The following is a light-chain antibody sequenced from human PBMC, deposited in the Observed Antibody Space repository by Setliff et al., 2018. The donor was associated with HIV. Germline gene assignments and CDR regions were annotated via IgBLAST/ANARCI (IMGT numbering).Light chain of an antibody. CDR1: SSNIGANYD. Sequence: VLTQPPSVSGAPGQSITISCTGSSSNIGANYDVHWYQQLPGTAPKLLIYGNSNRPSGVPDRFSGSQSGTSASLAITGLQAEDEADYYCQSYDSSLSGYVFGTGTKVTVL. CDR2: GNS. CDR3: QSYDSSLSGYV. V-gene: IGLV1-40*01. J-gene: IGLJ1*01.